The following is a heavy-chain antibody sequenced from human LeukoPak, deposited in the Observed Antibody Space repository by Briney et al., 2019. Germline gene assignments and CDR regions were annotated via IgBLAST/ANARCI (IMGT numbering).Heavy chain of an antibody. V-gene: IGHV7-4-1*02. CDR2: INTNTGNP. CDR1: GYTFTSYA. CDR3: ARDVTGDHFGSWFDP. Sequence: GASVKVSCKASGYTFTSYAMNWVRQAPGQGLEWMGWINTNTGNPTYAQGFTGRFVFSLDTSGSTAYLQISSLKAEDTAVYYCARDVTGDHFGSWFDPWGQGTLVTVSS. D-gene: IGHD7-27*01. J-gene: IGHJ5*02.